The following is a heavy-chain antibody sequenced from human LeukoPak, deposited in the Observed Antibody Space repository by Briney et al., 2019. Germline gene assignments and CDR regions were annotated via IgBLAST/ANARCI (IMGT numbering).Heavy chain of an antibody. J-gene: IGHJ4*02. CDR1: GYTLTELS. CDR3: ATVAGQIGDFDY. Sequence: ASVKVSCKVSGYTLTELSMHWVRQAPGKGLEWMGGFDPEDGETIYAQKVQGRVTMTEDTSTDTAYMELSSLRSEDTAVYYCATVAGQIGDFDYWGQGTLVTVSS. D-gene: IGHD6-19*01. V-gene: IGHV1-24*01. CDR2: FDPEDGET.